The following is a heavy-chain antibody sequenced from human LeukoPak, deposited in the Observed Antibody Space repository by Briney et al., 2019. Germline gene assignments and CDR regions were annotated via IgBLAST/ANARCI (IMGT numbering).Heavy chain of an antibody. J-gene: IGHJ4*02. CDR1: GFTFDDYA. D-gene: IGHD6-19*01. Sequence: GRSLRLSCAASGFTFDDYAMHWVRQAPGEGLEWVSGISWNSGSIHYADSVKGRFTISRDNAKNSLYLQMNSLRAEDTALYYCAKDMYTSGWYYFDYWGQGTLVTVSS. CDR2: ISWNSGSI. CDR3: AKDMYTSGWYYFDY. V-gene: IGHV3-9*01.